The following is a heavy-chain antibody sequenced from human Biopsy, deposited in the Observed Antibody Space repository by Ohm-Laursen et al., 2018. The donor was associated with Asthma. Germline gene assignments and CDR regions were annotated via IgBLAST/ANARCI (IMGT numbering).Heavy chain of an antibody. D-gene: IGHD3-10*01. CDR3: ARGLDYSGRSGFDY. J-gene: IGHJ4*02. CDR1: GFMFRSFG. V-gene: IGHV3-30*03. Sequence: RSLRLSCTASGFMFRSFGMHWVRQAPGKGLEWVALMSYDGSIKDYADSVKGRFTISRDNSMNTLYLHMNSLRVEDTAVYYCARGLDYSGRSGFDYWGQGTLVTVSS. CDR2: MSYDGSIK.